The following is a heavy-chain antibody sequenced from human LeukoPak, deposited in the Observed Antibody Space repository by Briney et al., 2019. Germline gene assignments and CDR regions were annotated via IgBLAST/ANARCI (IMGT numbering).Heavy chain of an antibody. J-gene: IGHJ3*02. D-gene: IGHD1-26*01. CDR3: ARSLWPGATEAFDI. CDR2: IYYSGST. V-gene: IGHV4-59*01. CDR1: GGSISSYY. Sequence: SETLSLTCTVSGGSISSYYWSWIRQPPGKGLEWIGYIYYSGSTNYNPSLKSRVTISVDTSKNQFSLKLSSVTAADTAVYYCARSLWPGATEAFDIWGQGTMVTVSS.